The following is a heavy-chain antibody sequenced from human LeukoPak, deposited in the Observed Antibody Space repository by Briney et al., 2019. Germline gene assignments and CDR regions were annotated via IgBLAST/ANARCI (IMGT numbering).Heavy chain of an antibody. CDR1: GYSFSNYW. V-gene: IGHV5-51*01. CDR3: ARPPGVGATSFDY. Sequence: GESLKISCKGAGYSFSNYWIAWVRRMPGKGLEWMGIIFPADSDTRYSPSLQGQVTITVDKSINTAYLQWSSLKASDSAMYYCARPPGVGATSFDYWGQGTLVTVSS. CDR2: IFPADSDT. D-gene: IGHD1-26*01. J-gene: IGHJ4*02.